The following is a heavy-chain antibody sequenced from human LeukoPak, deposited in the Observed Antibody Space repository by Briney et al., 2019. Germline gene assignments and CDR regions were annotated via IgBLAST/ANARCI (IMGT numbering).Heavy chain of an antibody. J-gene: IGHJ4*02. CDR1: GYTFSNYD. V-gene: IGHV1-8*01. CDR3: ARGLRSDY. Sequence: ASVKVSCKASGYTFSNYDINWVRQAPGQGLEWMGWMNPNSGRRVYAQKFQGRVTMTRNSSINTAYMELTGLRSDDTAVYCCARGLRSDYWGQGTLVTVSS. D-gene: IGHD3-16*02. CDR2: MNPNSGRR.